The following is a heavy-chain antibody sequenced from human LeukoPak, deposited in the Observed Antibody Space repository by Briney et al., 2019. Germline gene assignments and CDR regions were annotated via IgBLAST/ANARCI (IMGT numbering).Heavy chain of an antibody. J-gene: IGHJ4*02. CDR3: ARFRVITMVRGVTRGYFDY. CDR1: GGSISSSSYY. V-gene: IGHV4-39*07. Sequence: PSETLSLTCTVSGGSISSSSYYWGWIRQPPGKGLEWIGSIYYSGSTYYNPSLKSRVTISVDTSKNQFSLKLSSVTAADTAVYYCARFRVITMVRGVTRGYFDYWGQGTLVTVSS. D-gene: IGHD3-10*01. CDR2: IYYSGST.